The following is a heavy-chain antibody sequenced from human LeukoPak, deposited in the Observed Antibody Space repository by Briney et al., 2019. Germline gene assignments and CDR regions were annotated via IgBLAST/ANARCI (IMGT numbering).Heavy chain of an antibody. CDR2: ISYDESYK. V-gene: IGHV3-30*03. D-gene: IGHD3-10*01. Sequence: GGSLSLSCSASGFTCSSYGILWVRQAPGKGLEWVAFISYDESYKYYADSVKGRFTISRDNSKNTLYLQMNSLRAEDTAVYYCTRGLCGSGTYVDYWGQGTLVTVSS. J-gene: IGHJ4*02. CDR3: TRGLCGSGTYVDY. CDR1: GFTCSSYG.